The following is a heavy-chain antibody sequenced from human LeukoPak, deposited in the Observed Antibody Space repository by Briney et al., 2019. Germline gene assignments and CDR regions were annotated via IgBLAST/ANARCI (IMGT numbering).Heavy chain of an antibody. D-gene: IGHD3-9*01. Sequence: KPSETLSLTCAVYGGPFGDYYWSWIRQPPGKGLEWIGEINHSGSTNYNPSLKSRLTISVDTSKNQFSLKLSSVTAADTAVYYCARGWQFVRYNNSFDPWGQGTLVTVSS. CDR2: INHSGST. CDR3: ARGWQFVRYNNSFDP. CDR1: GGPFGDYY. V-gene: IGHV4-34*01. J-gene: IGHJ5*02.